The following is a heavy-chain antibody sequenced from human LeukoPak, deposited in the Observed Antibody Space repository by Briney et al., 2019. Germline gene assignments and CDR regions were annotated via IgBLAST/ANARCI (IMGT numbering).Heavy chain of an antibody. J-gene: IGHJ4*02. CDR2: ISAYNGNT. CDR1: GYTFTSYG. D-gene: IGHD5-18*01. Sequence: ASVKVSCKASGYTFTSYGISWVRQAPGQGIEWVGWISAYNGNTNYEQKLQSRVTMTTGTSTSTPYMELRSVRSDDTAVYYCARDSGDTAMVNDYWGQGTLVTVSS. CDR3: ARDSGDTAMVNDY. V-gene: IGHV1-18*01.